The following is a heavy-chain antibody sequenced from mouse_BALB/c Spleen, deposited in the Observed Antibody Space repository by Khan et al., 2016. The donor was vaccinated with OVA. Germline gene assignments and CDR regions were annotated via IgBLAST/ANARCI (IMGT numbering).Heavy chain of an antibody. V-gene: IGHV5-6*01. CDR3: ASHLTGSFAY. Sequence: EVQLVESGGDLVKPGGSLKLSCAASGFTFSSYGMSWVRQTPDKRLEWVATISSAGDYTYYPDNVKGRFTISRDNATNTLYLQMSSLKSEDTAMFYCASHLTGSFAYWGQGTQVTVSA. CDR2: ISSAGDYT. CDR1: GFTFSSYG. D-gene: IGHD4-1*01. J-gene: IGHJ3*01.